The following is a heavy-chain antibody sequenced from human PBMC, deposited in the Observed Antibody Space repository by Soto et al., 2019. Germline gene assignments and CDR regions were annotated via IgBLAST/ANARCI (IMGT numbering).Heavy chain of an antibody. Sequence: PSETLSLTCAVYGGSFSGYYWSWIRQPPGKGLEWIGEINHSGSTNYNPSLKSRVTISVDTSKNQFSLKLSSVTAADTAVYYCARGLGYSGIVVVPAAMIRGWFDPWGQGTLVTVSS. V-gene: IGHV4-34*01. CDR2: INHSGST. J-gene: IGHJ5*02. CDR1: GGSFSGYY. D-gene: IGHD2-2*01. CDR3: ARGLGYSGIVVVPAAMIRGWFDP.